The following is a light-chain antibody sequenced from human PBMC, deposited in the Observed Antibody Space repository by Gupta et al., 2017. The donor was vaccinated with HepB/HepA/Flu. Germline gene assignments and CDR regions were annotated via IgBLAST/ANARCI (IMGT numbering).Light chain of an antibody. CDR3: QQRDNSPFN. CDR2: AAS. CDR1: QNINSY. Sequence: IRTTQSPSSLSASVGDRVSITCRSSQNINSYLDWYQQRPGKAPKLLIYAASRVQTGVPLRFSGGVCGTDFILTISGRQPEEFALYYCQQRDNSPFNFGQGTRLEMK. V-gene: IGKV1-39*01. J-gene: IGKJ2*01.